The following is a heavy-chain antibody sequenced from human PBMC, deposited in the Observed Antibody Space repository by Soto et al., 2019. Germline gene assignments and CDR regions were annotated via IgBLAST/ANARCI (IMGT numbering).Heavy chain of an antibody. J-gene: IGHJ5*02. CDR1: GFTFSSYA. D-gene: IGHD2-15*01. CDR2: ISYDGSNK. CDR3: ARDPYCSGGSCYSNWFDP. V-gene: IGHV3-30-3*01. Sequence: QVQLVESGGGVVQPGRSLRLSCAASGFTFSSYAMHWVRQAPGKGLEWGAVISYDGSNKYYADSVKGRFTISRDNSKKPLYLQMNRLRAEDTAVYYCARDPYCSGGSCYSNWFDPWGQGTLVTVSS.